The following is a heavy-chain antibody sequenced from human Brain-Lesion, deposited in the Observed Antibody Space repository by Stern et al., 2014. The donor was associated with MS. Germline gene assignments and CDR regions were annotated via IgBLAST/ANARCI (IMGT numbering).Heavy chain of an antibody. CDR2: ITPFNGNT. Sequence: VQLLQSGAEVMKPGSSVNVSCNASAYPFTYRYLHWVRQAPAREIAWMGWITPFNGNTLYAQKFQDRVTITADRSLSTAYMELSSLKSEDTAMYFCAQSGNYDWYFDLWGRGTLVTVSS. J-gene: IGHJ2*01. D-gene: IGHD1-26*01. CDR1: AYPFTYRY. V-gene: IGHV1-45*02. CDR3: AQSGNYDWYFDL.